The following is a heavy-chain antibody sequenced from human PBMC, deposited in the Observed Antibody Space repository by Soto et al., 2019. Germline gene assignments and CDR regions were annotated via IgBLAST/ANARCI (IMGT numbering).Heavy chain of an antibody. CDR2: ISYDGSNK. Sequence: ESGGGVVQPGRSLRLSCAASGFTFSSYGMHWVRQAPGKGLEWVAVISYDGSNKYYADSVKGRFTISRDNSKNTLYLQMNSLRAEDTAVYYCAKDEINYYGSGSYVFGGQGTLVTVSS. V-gene: IGHV3-30*18. J-gene: IGHJ4*02. CDR1: GFTFSSYG. D-gene: IGHD3-10*01. CDR3: AKDEINYYGSGSYVF.